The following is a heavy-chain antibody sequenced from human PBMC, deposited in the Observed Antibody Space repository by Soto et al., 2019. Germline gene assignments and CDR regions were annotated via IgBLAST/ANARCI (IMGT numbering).Heavy chain of an antibody. CDR1: GFTFASYS. Sequence: GGSLRLSCAASGFTFASYSMNWVRQAPGKGLEWVASISSSRSVIYYADSVKGRFTISRDNAKNSLYLQMNSLRDEDTAVYYCARGGQLWFYYYYGMDVWGQGTTVTVSS. D-gene: IGHD5-18*01. V-gene: IGHV3-48*02. CDR3: ARGGQLWFYYYYGMDV. J-gene: IGHJ6*02. CDR2: ISSSRSVI.